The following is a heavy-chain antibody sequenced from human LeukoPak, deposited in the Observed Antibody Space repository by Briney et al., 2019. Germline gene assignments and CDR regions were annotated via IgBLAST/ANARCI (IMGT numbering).Heavy chain of an antibody. V-gene: IGHV3-74*01. CDR1: GFTFSSHW. J-gene: IGHJ4*02. Sequence: GGSLRLSCAASGFTFSSHWMHWVRQAPGKGLVWVSRINSDGSSISYADSVKGRFTISRDNAKNTLYLQMNSLRAEDTAVYYCARVTMVRGVIQWGQGTLVTVSS. CDR3: ARVTMVRGVIQ. D-gene: IGHD3-10*01. CDR2: INSDGSSI.